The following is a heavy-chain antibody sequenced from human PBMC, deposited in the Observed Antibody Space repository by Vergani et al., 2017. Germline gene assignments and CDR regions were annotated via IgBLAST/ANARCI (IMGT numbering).Heavy chain of an antibody. J-gene: IGHJ6*03. CDR1: GGSVSSGSYY. V-gene: IGHV4-61*10. D-gene: IGHD6-13*01. CDR2: IYYSGST. CDR3: ARAASGEGSGSRKGGGYYYYYMDV. Sequence: QVQLQESGPGLVKPSETLSLTCTVSGGSVSSGSYYWSWIRQPAGKGLEWIGYIYYSGSTNYNPSRKSRCTISVDTSKNQFSLKLSSVTAADTAVYYWARAASGEGSGSRKGGGYYYYYMDVWGKGTTVTVAS.